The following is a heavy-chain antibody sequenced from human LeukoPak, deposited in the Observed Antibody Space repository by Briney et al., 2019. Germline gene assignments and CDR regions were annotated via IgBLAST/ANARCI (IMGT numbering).Heavy chain of an antibody. CDR3: ARRHSSGYNPPPGY. CDR2: INPNSGGT. V-gene: IGHV1-2*02. CDR1: GYTFTGYY. D-gene: IGHD3-22*01. Sequence: ASVTVSCKASGYTFTGYYMHWVRQALGQGLEWMGWINPNSGGTNYAQKFQGRVTMTRDTSISTAYMELSRLRSDDTAVYYCARRHSSGYNPPPGYWGQGTLVTVSS. J-gene: IGHJ4*02.